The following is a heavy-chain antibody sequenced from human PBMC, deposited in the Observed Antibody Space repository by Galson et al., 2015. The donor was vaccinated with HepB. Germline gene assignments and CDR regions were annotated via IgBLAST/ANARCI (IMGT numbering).Heavy chain of an antibody. CDR3: ARALSEPEDYDSSGYHPLGGAFDI. J-gene: IGHJ3*02. D-gene: IGHD3-22*01. V-gene: IGHV3-53*01. CDR2: IYSGGST. Sequence: SLRLSCAASGFTVSSNYMSWVRQAPGKGLEWVSVIYSGGSTYYADSVKGRFTISRDNSKNTLYLQMNSLRAEDTAVYYCARALSEPEDYDSSGYHPLGGAFDIWGQGTMVTVSS. CDR1: GFTVSSNY.